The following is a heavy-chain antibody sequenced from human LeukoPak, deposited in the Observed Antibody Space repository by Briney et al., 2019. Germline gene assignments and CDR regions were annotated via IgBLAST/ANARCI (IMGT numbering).Heavy chain of an antibody. V-gene: IGHV3-30*02. CDR1: RFTFRSYG. CDR3: AKDYGSGSYSFDY. D-gene: IGHD3-10*01. J-gene: IGHJ4*02. Sequence: PGGSLRLSCTASRFTFRSYGMQWVRQAPGKGVEWVAFIRSEGTNQYYADSVKGRFTISRDNSKNTLYLQMDSLRAEDTAVYYCAKDYGSGSYSFDYWGQGTLVTVSS. CDR2: IRSEGTNQ.